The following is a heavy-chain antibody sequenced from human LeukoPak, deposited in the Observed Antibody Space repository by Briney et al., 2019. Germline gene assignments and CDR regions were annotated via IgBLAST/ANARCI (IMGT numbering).Heavy chain of an antibody. J-gene: IGHJ6*03. D-gene: IGHD4-17*01. CDR2: ISSSSSTI. CDR1: GFTFSSSN. CDR3: ARFRGDYPGYYYYMDV. Sequence: PGGSLRLSCAASGFTFSSSNMNWVRQAPGKGLEWVSYISSSSSTIYYADSVKGRFTISRDNSKNTLYLQMNSLRAEDTAVYYCARFRGDYPGYYYYMDVWGKGTTVTISS. V-gene: IGHV3-48*01.